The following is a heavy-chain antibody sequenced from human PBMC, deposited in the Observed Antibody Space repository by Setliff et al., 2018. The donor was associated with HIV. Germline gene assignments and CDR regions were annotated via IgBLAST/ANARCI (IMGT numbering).Heavy chain of an antibody. V-gene: IGHV4-61*02. J-gene: IGHJ4*02. Sequence: SETLSLTCTVSGGSISSGYYYWSWIRQPAGKGLEWIGRIYTSGSTNYNPSLKSRVTISLDTSKNQFSLNLSSVTAADTAVYFCARLRITMIMMLNYFDYWGQGTLVTVSS. D-gene: IGHD3-22*01. CDR1: GGSISSGYYY. CDR3: ARLRITMIMMLNYFDY. CDR2: IYTSGST.